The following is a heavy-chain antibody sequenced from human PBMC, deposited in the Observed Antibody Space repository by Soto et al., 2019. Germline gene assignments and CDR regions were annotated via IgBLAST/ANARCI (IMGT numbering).Heavy chain of an antibody. CDR1: GGSISSYY. Sequence: SESLSLTCTVSGGSISSYYWSWIRQPPGKGLEWIGYIYYSGSTIYNPSLKSRVTISVDTSKNQFSLKLSSVTAADTAVYYCAREVGITGTTSWFDPWGQGTLVTVSS. J-gene: IGHJ5*02. CDR3: AREVGITGTTSWFDP. CDR2: IYYSGST. D-gene: IGHD1-7*01. V-gene: IGHV4-59*01.